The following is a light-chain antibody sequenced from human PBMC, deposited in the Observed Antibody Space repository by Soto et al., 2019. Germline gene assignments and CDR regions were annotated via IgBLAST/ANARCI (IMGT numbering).Light chain of an antibody. Sequence: ELVLTQSPVSLSLSHGERATLSCRASQSVSSSYLAWYQQKPGQAPRLLIYGASTRATGIPARFSGSGSGTEFTLTISSLQSEDFAVYYCQQYNNWPPITFGQGTRLEIK. CDR3: QQYNNWPPIT. V-gene: IGKV3-15*01. CDR2: GAS. CDR1: QSVSSSY. J-gene: IGKJ5*01.